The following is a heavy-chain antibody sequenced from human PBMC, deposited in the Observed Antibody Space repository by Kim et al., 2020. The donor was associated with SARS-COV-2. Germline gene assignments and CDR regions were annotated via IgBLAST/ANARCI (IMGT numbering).Heavy chain of an antibody. CDR1: GGSISSSSYY. Sequence: SETLSLTCTVTGGSISSSSYYWGWIRQPPGKGLEWIGSIYYSGSTYYNPSLKSRVTISVDTSKNQFSLKLSSVTAADTAVYYCARVGYSSSLYGDYFDYWGQGTLVTVSS. D-gene: IGHD6-13*01. CDR2: IYYSGST. V-gene: IGHV4-39*01. CDR3: ARVGYSSSLYGDYFDY. J-gene: IGHJ4*02.